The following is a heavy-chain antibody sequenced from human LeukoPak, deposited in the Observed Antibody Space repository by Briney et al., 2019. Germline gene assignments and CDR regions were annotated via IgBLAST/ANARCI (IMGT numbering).Heavy chain of an antibody. V-gene: IGHV4-59*11. Sequence: SETLSLTCTVSGGSISGHFWSWIRQPPGKGLEWIGYVYDSGSTYRNPSLKRRLTISVDTSKNQLSLTLSSVTAADTAVYYCAGNYGSGSYYRFYFWGQGTLVTVSS. CDR1: GGSISGHF. CDR3: AGNYGSGSYYRFYF. D-gene: IGHD3-10*01. J-gene: IGHJ4*02. CDR2: VYDSGST.